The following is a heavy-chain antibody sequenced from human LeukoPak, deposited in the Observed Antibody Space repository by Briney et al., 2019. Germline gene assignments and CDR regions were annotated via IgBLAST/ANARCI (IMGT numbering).Heavy chain of an antibody. D-gene: IGHD3-9*01. V-gene: IGHV3-33*01. CDR2: IWYDGSNK. J-gene: IGHJ4*02. CDR1: GFSFSSYG. Sequence: TGRSLRLSCAASGFSFSSYGMHWVRQAPGKGLEWVAVIWYDGSNKYYADSVKGRFTISRDNSKNTLFLQMNSLRAEDTAVYYCARDRYDISTGYYMYFDYWGQGSLVTVSS. CDR3: ARDRYDISTGYYMYFDY.